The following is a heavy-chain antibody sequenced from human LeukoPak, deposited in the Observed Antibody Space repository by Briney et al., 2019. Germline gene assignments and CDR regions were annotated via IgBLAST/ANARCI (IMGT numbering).Heavy chain of an antibody. V-gene: IGHV3-74*01. CDR2: IKGDGSVR. CDR1: GFTFSNYW. D-gene: IGHD5-24*01. Sequence: GGSLRLSCAASGFTFSNYWMHWVRQAPGKGLVWVSRIKGDGSVRTYSDSVKGRFTIFRDNVENTLYLQMDSLEAEDTAVYYRARGVEPATINELNYWGQGTLVTVSS. J-gene: IGHJ4*02. CDR3: ARGVEPATINELNY.